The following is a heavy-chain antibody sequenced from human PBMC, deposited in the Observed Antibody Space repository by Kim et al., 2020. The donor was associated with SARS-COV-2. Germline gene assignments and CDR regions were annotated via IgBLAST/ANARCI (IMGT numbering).Heavy chain of an antibody. V-gene: IGHV3-23*01. J-gene: IGHJ3*02. Sequence: TYYADSVKGRFTISRDNSKNTLYLQINSLRAEDTAVYYCAKSQRGAFDIWGQGTMVTVS. CDR2: T. D-gene: IGHD1-1*01. CDR3: AKSQRGAFDI.